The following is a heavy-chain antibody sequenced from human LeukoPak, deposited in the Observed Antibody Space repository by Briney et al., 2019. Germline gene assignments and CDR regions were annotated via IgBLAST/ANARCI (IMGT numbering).Heavy chain of an antibody. J-gene: IGHJ4*02. CDR1: GFTFSSYG. D-gene: IGHD3-3*01. CDR2: IRYDGSNK. CDR3: ARSITIFGVVYQFDY. Sequence: PGGSLRLSCAASGFTFSSYGMHWVRQAPGKGLEWVAFIRYDGSNKYYADSVKGRFTISRDNSKNTLYLQMNSLRAEDTAVYYCARSITIFGVVYQFDYWGQGTLVTVSS. V-gene: IGHV3-30*02.